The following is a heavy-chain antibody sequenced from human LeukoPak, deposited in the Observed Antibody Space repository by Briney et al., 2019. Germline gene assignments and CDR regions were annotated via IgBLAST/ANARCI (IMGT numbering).Heavy chain of an antibody. CDR2: ISSSSSYI. Sequence: KTGGSLRLSCAASGFTFSSYSMNWVRQAPGKGLEWVSSISSSSSYIYYADSVKGRFTISRDNAKNSLYLQMNSLRAEDTAVYYCARVDEVGATRYWYFDLWGRGALVTVSS. V-gene: IGHV3-21*01. D-gene: IGHD1-26*01. J-gene: IGHJ2*01. CDR1: GFTFSSYS. CDR3: ARVDEVGATRYWYFDL.